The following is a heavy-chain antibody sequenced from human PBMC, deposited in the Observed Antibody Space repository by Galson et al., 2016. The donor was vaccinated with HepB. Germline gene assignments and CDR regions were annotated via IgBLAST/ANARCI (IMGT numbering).Heavy chain of an antibody. CDR1: GFTFSNYA. CDR2: ISGISDRT. V-gene: IGHV3-23*01. Sequence: SLRLSCAASGFTFSNYAMNWVRQAPGKGPEWVSAISGISDRTYYADSVKDRFTISRDDSKNTLFLQLNSLRAEDTAVYYCAKESPYGNFRQYYLENWGLGTLVTFSS. D-gene: IGHD4-11*01. J-gene: IGHJ4*01. CDR3: AKESPYGNFRQYYLEN.